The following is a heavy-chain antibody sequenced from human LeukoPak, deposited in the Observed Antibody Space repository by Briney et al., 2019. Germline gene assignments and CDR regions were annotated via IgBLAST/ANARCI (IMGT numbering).Heavy chain of an antibody. V-gene: IGHV3-23*01. J-gene: IGHJ4*02. D-gene: IGHD3-3*01. Sequence: TGGSLRLSCAAPGFTFNNYAMSWVRQAPGKVLEWVSAVTGSGGDTYHADSVKGRFIISRDNSENTLYLQMNSLRAEDTAVYYCAKGSRDSRPYYFDFWGQGTLVTVSS. CDR2: VTGSGGDT. CDR1: GFTFNNYA. CDR3: AKGSRDSRPYYFDF.